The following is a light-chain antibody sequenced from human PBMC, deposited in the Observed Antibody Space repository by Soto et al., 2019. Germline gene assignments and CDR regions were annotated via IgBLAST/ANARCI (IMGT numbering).Light chain of an antibody. CDR3: DSYTSSRAYV. Sequence: QSALTQPASVSGSPGQSITISCTGTSSDVGGYNYVSWYQQQAGKAPKLIIHEVSNRPSGVSNRFSGSKSGNTASLTISGLQAEDEADYYCDSYTSSRAYVFGIGTQLTVL. J-gene: IGLJ7*01. V-gene: IGLV2-14*01. CDR1: SSDVGGYNY. CDR2: EVS.